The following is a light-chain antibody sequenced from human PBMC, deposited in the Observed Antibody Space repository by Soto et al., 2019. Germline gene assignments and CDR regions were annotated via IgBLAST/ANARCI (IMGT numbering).Light chain of an antibody. J-gene: IGKJ2*01. CDR2: WAS. CDR1: QSVLYSSNNKNY. V-gene: IGKV4-1*01. CDR3: QQYYSTPYT. Sequence: DIVMTQSPDSLAVSMGESATINCKSSQSVLYSSNNKNYFAWYQQKPGQPPKLLIYWASTRESGVPDRFSGSGSGTDFTLTISSLQAEDVAVYYCQQYYSTPYTFGQGTKLEIK.